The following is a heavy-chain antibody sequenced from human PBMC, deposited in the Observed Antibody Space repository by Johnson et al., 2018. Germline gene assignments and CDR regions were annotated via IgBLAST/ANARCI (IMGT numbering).Heavy chain of an antibody. Sequence: QVQLQQWGAGLLKXSETLSLXCSVYGESLSGHSWSWIRQPPGKGLECIGEIHHSGSIIYRSSLKSRITISVDTSKNLFSLRLTSVTAADMAVYYRAREFSFWGQGTLVTVSS. CDR1: GESLSGHS. CDR3: AREFSF. V-gene: IGHV4-34*01. J-gene: IGHJ4*02. CDR2: IHHSGSI.